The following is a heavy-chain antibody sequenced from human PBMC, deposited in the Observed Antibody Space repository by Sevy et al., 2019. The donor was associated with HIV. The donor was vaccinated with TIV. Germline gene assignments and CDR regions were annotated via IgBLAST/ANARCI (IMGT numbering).Heavy chain of an antibody. CDR2: ITRDGKTK. CDR3: ARDYSGSYYRFDL. D-gene: IGHD1-26*01. V-gene: IGHV3-48*02. Sequence: GGSLILSCAASGFSFSSSSMNWLRQAPGKGLEWLAYITRDGKTKYYADFVKGRFTISRDNAQNSLFLQLNSLRDDDTAVYYCARDYSGSYYRFDLWGHGTLVTVSS. J-gene: IGHJ4*01. CDR1: GFSFSSSS.